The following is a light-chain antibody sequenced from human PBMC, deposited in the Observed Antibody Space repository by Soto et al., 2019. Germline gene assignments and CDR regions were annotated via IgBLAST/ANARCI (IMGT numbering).Light chain of an antibody. CDR1: QSVSSY. CDR2: DAS. Sequence: DIVMTQSPDSLAVSPGERATLSCRASQSVSSYLAWYQQKPGQAPRLLIYDASNRATGIPARFSGSGSGTDFTLTISSLEPEDFAVYYCQQRSNWLTFGGGTKVDIK. J-gene: IGKJ4*01. CDR3: QQRSNWLT. V-gene: IGKV3-11*01.